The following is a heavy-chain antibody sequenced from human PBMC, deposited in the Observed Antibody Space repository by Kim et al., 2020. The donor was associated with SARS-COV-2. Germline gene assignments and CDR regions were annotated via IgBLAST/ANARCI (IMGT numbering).Heavy chain of an antibody. V-gene: IGHV5-10-1*01. J-gene: IGHJ3*02. D-gene: IGHD3-22*01. CDR1: GYSFTSYW. CDR2: IDPSDSYT. Sequence: GESLKISCKGSGYSFTSYWISWVRQMPGKGLEWMGRIDPSDSYTNYSPSFQGHVTISADKSISTAYLQWRSLKASDTAMYYCASARVFNYYDSSGLHAFDIWGQGTMVTVSS. CDR3: ASARVFNYYDSSGLHAFDI.